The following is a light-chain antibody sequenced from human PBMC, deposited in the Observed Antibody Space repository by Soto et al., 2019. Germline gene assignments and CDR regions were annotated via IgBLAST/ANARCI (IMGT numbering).Light chain of an antibody. CDR1: PSISSW. Sequence: IQITQSPSTLSASVGDRVTITCRASPSISSWLAWYQQKPGKAPKLLIYKASSLESGVPSRFSGSGSGTEFTLTISSLQPDDFATEYWQQYNSYPSVGGGTKVEIK. V-gene: IGKV1-5*03. CDR2: KAS. CDR3: QQYNSYPS. J-gene: IGKJ4*01.